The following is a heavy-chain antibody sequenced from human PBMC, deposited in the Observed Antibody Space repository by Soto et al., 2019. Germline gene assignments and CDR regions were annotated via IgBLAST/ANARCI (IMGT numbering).Heavy chain of an antibody. CDR1: GFTFSDHY. J-gene: IGHJ3*02. CDR3: ARLRYCSSTTCRGAFDI. V-gene: IGHV3-72*01. Sequence: GGSLRLSCAASGFTFSDHYMDWVRQAPGKGLEWVGRTRNKANSYTTEYAASVKGRFTISRDDSKNSLSLQMNSLKTEDTAMYYCARLRYCSSTTCRGAFDIWGQGTMVTVSS. CDR2: TRNKANSYTT. D-gene: IGHD2-2*01.